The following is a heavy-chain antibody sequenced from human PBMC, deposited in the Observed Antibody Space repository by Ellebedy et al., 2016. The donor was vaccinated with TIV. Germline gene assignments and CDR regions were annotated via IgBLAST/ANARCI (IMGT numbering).Heavy chain of an antibody. Sequence: ASVKVSCXASGYTFTSYAMHWVRQAPGQRLEWMGWINAGNGNTKYSQKFQGRVTITRDTSASTVYMELSSLRSEDTAVYYCAREQDDYGAEGDQWGTYYYGMDVWGQGTTVTVSS. CDR1: GYTFTSYA. CDR3: AREQDDYGAEGDQWGTYYYGMDV. CDR2: INAGNGNT. D-gene: IGHD4-17*01. J-gene: IGHJ6*02. V-gene: IGHV1-3*01.